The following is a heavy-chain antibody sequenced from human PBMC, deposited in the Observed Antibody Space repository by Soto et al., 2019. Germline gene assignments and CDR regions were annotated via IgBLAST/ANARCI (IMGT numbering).Heavy chain of an antibody. D-gene: IGHD2-21*01. CDR2: IYYSGST. V-gene: IGHV4-59*01. Sequence: SETLSLTCTVSGGSISSYYWSWIRQPPGKGLEWIGYIYYSGSTNYNPSLTSRVTISVDTSKNQFSLKLSSVTAADTAVYYCARAIPPSYYYMDVWGKGTTVTLSS. CDR3: ARAIPPSYYYMDV. CDR1: GGSISSYY. J-gene: IGHJ6*03.